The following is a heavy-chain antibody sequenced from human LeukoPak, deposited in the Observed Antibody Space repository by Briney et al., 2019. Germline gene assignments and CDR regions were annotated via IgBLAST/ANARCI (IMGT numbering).Heavy chain of an antibody. V-gene: IGHV3-23*01. CDR2: ISGSGGST. CDR3: AKEGIAVAGTSFYYFDY. Sequence: GGSLRLSCAASGFTFSSYAMSWVRQAPGKGLEWVSAISGSGGSTYYADSVKGRFTISRDNSKNTLYLQMNSLRAEDTAVYYCAKEGIAVAGTSFYYFDYWGQGTLVTVSS. CDR1: GFTFSSYA. J-gene: IGHJ4*02. D-gene: IGHD6-19*01.